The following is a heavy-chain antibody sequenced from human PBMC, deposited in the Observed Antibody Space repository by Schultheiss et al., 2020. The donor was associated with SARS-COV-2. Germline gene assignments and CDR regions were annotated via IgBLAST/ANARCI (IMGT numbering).Heavy chain of an antibody. Sequence: SETLSLTCTVSGGSISSYYWSWIRQPAGKGLEWIGRIYTSGSTNYNPSLKSRVTMSVDTSKNQFSLKLSSVTAADTAVYYCARGGGEFPYYYYGMDVWGQGTTVTVSS. CDR2: IYTSGST. V-gene: IGHV4-4*07. CDR3: ARGGGEFPYYYYGMDV. D-gene: IGHD3-10*01. CDR1: GGSISSYY. J-gene: IGHJ6*02.